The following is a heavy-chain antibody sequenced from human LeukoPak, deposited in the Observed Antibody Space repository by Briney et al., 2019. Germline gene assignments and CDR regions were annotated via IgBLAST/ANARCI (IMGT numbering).Heavy chain of an antibody. CDR1: GFTFRSYS. D-gene: IGHD3-10*01. J-gene: IGHJ4*02. Sequence: GGSLRLSCAASGFTFRSYSMNWVRQAPGKGLEWVSSISSSSSYIYYADSVKGRFTISRDNAKNSLYLQMNSLRAEDTAVYYCATERRGQWFGYWGQGTLVTVSS. CDR3: ATERRGQWFGY. CDR2: ISSSSSYI. V-gene: IGHV3-21*01.